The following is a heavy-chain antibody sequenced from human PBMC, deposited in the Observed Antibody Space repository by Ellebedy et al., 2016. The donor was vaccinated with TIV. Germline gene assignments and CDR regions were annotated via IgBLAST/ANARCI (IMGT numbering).Heavy chain of an antibody. D-gene: IGHD3-3*01. CDR2: INHRGST. V-gene: IGHV4-34*01. CDR3: ARRKITVFGETDAFDI. CDR1: GGSFSGYY. J-gene: IGHJ3*02. Sequence: MPSETLSLTCGVYGGSFSGYYWRWIRQPPGKGLEWIGEINHRGSTNYNPSLKSRATISGDTSKNQFSLRLSSVTAADTAVYYCARRKITVFGETDAFDIWGQGTVVTVSS.